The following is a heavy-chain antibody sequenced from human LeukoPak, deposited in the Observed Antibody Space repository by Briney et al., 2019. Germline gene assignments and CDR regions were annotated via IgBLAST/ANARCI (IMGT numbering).Heavy chain of an antibody. J-gene: IGHJ6*02. V-gene: IGHV3-30-3*01. D-gene: IGHD3-10*01. CDR1: GFNFDAYA. CDR3: ARDGSGSYYNERNYYYGMDV. CDR2: ISYDGSNK. Sequence: GGSLRLSCAASGFNFDAYAMHWVRQAPGKGLEWVAVISYDGSNKYYADSVKGRFTISRDNSKNTLYLQMNSLRAEDTAVYYCARDGSGSYYNERNYYYGMDVWGQGTTVTVSS.